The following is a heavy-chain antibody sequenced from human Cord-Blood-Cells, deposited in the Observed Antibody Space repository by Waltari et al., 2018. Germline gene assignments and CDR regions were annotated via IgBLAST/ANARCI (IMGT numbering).Heavy chain of an antibody. Sequence: QMQLVQSGPEVKKPGTSVKVSCKASGFTFTSSAVQWVRQARGQRLEWIGWIVVGSGNTNYAQKFQERVTITRDMSTSTAYRELSSLRSEDTAVYYCAADRDSSSSYYYYGMDVWGQGTTVTVSS. V-gene: IGHV1-58*01. D-gene: IGHD6-6*01. J-gene: IGHJ6*02. CDR2: IVVGSGNT. CDR3: AADRDSSSSYYYYGMDV. CDR1: GFTFTSSA.